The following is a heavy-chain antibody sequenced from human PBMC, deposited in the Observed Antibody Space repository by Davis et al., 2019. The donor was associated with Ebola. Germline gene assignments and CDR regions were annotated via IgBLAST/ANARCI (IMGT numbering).Heavy chain of an antibody. CDR1: GFSFSAYA. CDR2: LSVTGLT. J-gene: IGHJ4*02. Sequence: GGSLRLSCAGSGFSFSAYAVGWVRQAPGKGLEWVSDLSVTGLTNYADPVTGRFTISRDISKNTVYLQMSSLRAEDTAIYYCAKDIQGGSSYLDYWGQGSQVTVSS. V-gene: IGHV3-23*01. D-gene: IGHD3-16*01. CDR3: AKDIQGGSSYLDY.